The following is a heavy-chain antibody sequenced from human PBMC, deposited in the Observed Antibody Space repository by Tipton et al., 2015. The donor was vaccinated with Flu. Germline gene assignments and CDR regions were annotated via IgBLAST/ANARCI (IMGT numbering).Heavy chain of an antibody. Sequence: GFLRLSCEASGFTFSTYGMHWVRHLTGEGLEWVSGIGASGDTYYADSVKGRFTISRENARNSLYLQMNSLRAGDTAVYYCARGPLPDSNWYNGMDVWGQGTTVTVFS. V-gene: IGHV3-13*01. CDR2: IGASGDT. D-gene: IGHD6-13*01. CDR3: ARGPLPDSNWYNGMDV. J-gene: IGHJ6*02. CDR1: GFTFSTYG.